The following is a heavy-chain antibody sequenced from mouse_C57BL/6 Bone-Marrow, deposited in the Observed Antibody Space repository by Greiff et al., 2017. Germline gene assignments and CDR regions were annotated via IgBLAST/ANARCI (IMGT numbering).Heavy chain of an antibody. J-gene: IGHJ2*01. CDR3: ARERGGGWLLLFDY. D-gene: IGHD2-3*01. CDR1: GFTFSSYA. V-gene: IGHV5-4*01. CDR2: ISDGGSYT. Sequence: EVHLVESGGGLVKPGGSLKLSCAASGFTFSSYAMSWVRQTPEKRLEWVATISDGGSYTYYPDNVKGRFTISRNNAKNNLYLQMSHLKPEDTAMYYWARERGGGWLLLFDYWGQGTTLTVSS.